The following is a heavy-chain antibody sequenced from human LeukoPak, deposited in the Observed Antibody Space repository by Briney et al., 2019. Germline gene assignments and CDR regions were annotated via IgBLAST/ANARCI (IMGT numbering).Heavy chain of an antibody. CDR3: ARDYGYYYDSSGRNGNYGMDV. CDR1: GFTFSIYS. V-gene: IGHV3-21*06. J-gene: IGHJ6*02. D-gene: IGHD3-22*01. Sequence: PGGSLRLSCAASGFTFSIYSMNWVRQAPGKGLEWVSSISSSRSYIYYADSVRGRFTISRDNAKNSLYLQMNSLRDEDSAVYYCARDYGYYYDSSGRNGNYGMDVWGQGTTVTVSS. CDR2: ISSSRSYI.